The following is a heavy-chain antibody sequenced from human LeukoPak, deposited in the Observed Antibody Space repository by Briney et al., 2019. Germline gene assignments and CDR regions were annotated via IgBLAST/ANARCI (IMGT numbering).Heavy chain of an antibody. CDR1: GFTVSSNY. CDR3: ARGGVDYYGSGTYYLMYYFDY. Sequence: GGSLILSCAASGFTVSSNYMSWVRQAPGKGLEWVSVIYTNGNTYYADSVKGRFTISRDSSKNMLYLQMNSLRAEDTAVYFCARGGVDYYGSGTYYLMYYFDYWGQGALVTVSS. J-gene: IGHJ4*02. CDR2: IYTNGNT. V-gene: IGHV3-66*01. D-gene: IGHD3-10*01.